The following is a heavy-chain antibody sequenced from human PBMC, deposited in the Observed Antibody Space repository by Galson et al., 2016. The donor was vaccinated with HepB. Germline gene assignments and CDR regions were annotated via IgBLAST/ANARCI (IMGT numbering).Heavy chain of an antibody. CDR3: ARDRPYFHCTNGVCYGFDY. CDR1: GYIFISNG. D-gene: IGHD2-8*01. Sequence: QSGAEVKKPGASVKVSCKASGYIFISNGISWVRQAPGQGLEWMGWISAYSGNTNYAQKLQGRVTMTTDTSTSTAYMELRSLRSDDTAVYYCARDRPYFHCTNGVCYGFDYWGQGTLVTVSS. J-gene: IGHJ4*02. CDR2: ISAYSGNT. V-gene: IGHV1-18*04.